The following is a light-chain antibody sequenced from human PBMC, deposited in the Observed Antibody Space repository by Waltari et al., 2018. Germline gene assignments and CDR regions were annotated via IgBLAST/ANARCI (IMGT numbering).Light chain of an antibody. CDR2: GKE. J-gene: IGLJ3*02. CDR1: SRRTSY. V-gene: IGLV3-19*01. CDR3: HSRKGRDNQVV. Sequence: SSELTQGPDVSVALGQTVKITCQGDSRRTSYASWYQVKPGQAPVLVLFGKEKRPSGIPARISGYSSGTTSSLTISGAQAEDEADYFCHSRKGRDNQVVFGGGTKVTVL.